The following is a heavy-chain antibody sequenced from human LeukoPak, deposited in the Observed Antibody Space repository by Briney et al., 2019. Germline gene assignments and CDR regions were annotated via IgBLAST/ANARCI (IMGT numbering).Heavy chain of an antibody. CDR1: GFTFSDYY. CDR3: ARQYCSGGSCYLNAAFDI. CDR2: ISSSGSTI. Sequence: AGSLRLSCAPSGFTFSDYYMSWIRQAPRKGLEWVSYISSSGSTIYYADSVKGRFTISRDNAKNSLYLQMNSLRAEDTAVYYCARQYCSGGSCYLNAAFDIWGQGTMVTVSS. J-gene: IGHJ3*02. D-gene: IGHD2-15*01. V-gene: IGHV3-11*04.